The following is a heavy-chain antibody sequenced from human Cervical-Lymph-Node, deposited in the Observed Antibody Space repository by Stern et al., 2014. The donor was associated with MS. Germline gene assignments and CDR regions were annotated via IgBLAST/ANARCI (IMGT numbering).Heavy chain of an antibody. D-gene: IGHD4-11*01. CDR2: LFYSGST. CDR3: ARDLSRRPRLLEF. Sequence: QVQLQESGPGLAKPSETLSLICTVSGGSVSSDFYYWNWIRQTPGKGLEWLGQLFYSGSTSYNPSLKSRVSISVDKSKNQLSMKVNAVTAADTAVYYCARDLSRRPRLLEFWGQGTLVTVSS. CDR1: GGSVSSDFYY. V-gene: IGHV4-61*01. J-gene: IGHJ4*02.